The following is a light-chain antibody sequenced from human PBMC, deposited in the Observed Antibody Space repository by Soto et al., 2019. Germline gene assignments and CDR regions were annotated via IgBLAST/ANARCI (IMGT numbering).Light chain of an antibody. CDR1: QSVSSY. Sequence: EILLTQSPSTLSLSPAGTATLSPMASQSVSSYLAWYQQKPGQAPRLLIYDASNRATGIPARFSGSGSETEFTLSISSLQPEDFATYFCQQIYSAPLTFGGGTKVDI. CDR3: QQIYSAPLT. J-gene: IGKJ4*01. CDR2: DAS. V-gene: IGKV3-11*01.